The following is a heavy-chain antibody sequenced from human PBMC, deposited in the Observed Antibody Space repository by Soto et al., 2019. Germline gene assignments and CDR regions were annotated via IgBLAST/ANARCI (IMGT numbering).Heavy chain of an antibody. CDR1: GGSISSGGYY. J-gene: IGHJ1*01. CDR2: IHHGGST. V-gene: IGHV4-31*03. Sequence: PSETLSRTCSVSGGSISSGGYYWTWIRQHPGKGLEWIGNIHHGGSTFYNPSLKSRVSISVDTSKNQFSLKLSSVTAADTAVYFCVRGVLSWGQGTLVTVS. D-gene: IGHD3-10*01. CDR3: VRGVLS.